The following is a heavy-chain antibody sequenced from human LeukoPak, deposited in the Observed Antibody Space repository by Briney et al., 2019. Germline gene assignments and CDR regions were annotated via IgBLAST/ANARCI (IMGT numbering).Heavy chain of an antibody. D-gene: IGHD3-22*01. CDR1: GFTFSSYG. V-gene: IGHV3-30*02. CDR3: ASMGDYYDSSGLAEPNDY. CDR2: IRYDGSNK. J-gene: IGHJ4*02. Sequence: GGSLRLSCAASGFTFSSYGMHWVRQAPGKGLEWVAFIRYDGSNKYYADSVKGRFTISRDNAKNSLYLQMNSLRAEDTAVYYCASMGDYYDSSGLAEPNDYWGQGTLVTVSS.